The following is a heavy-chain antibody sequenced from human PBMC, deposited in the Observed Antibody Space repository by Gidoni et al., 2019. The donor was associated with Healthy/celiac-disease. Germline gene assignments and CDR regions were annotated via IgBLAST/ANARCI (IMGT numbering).Heavy chain of an antibody. CDR2: IKQDGSEK. J-gene: IGHJ4*02. CDR1: GFTFSIYW. D-gene: IGHD3-3*01. CDR3: ARAEYYDFWSGYLNAFDY. Sequence: EVQLVESGGGLVQPGGSLRLSCAASGFTFSIYWMSWVRQAPGKGLEWVANIKQDGSEKYYVDSVKGRFTISRDNAKNSLYLQMNSLRAEDTAVYYCARAEYYDFWSGYLNAFDYWGQGTLVTVSS. V-gene: IGHV3-7*03.